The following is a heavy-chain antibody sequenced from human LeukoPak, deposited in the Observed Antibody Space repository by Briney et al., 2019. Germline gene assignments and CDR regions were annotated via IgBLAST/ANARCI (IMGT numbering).Heavy chain of an antibody. D-gene: IGHD3-10*01. CDR1: GGSISSYY. J-gene: IGHJ5*02. CDR3: ARGDGSGSYYH. V-gene: IGHV4-59*01. Sequence: SETLSLTCTVSGGSISSYYWGWIRQPPGKGLGWVGYIYYSGSTNYNPSLKSRVTISVDTSKNQFSLKLSSVTAADTAVYYCARGDGSGSYYHWGQGTLVTVSS. CDR2: IYYSGST.